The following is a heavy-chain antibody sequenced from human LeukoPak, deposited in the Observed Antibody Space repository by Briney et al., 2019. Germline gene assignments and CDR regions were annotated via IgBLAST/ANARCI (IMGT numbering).Heavy chain of an antibody. J-gene: IGHJ4*02. CDR2: INHGGST. V-gene: IGHV4-34*01. Sequence: PSETPSLTCAVYGGSFSGYYWSWIRQPPGKGLEWIGEINHGGSTNYNPSLKSRVTISVDTSKNQFSLKLSSVTAADTAVYYCARRRYFDYWGQGTLVTVSS. CDR3: ARRRYFDY. CDR1: GGSFSGYY.